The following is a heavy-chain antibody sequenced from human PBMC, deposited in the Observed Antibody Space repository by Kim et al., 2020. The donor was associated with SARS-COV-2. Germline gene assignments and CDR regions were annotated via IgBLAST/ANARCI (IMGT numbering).Heavy chain of an antibody. CDR1: GFTFSSYG. CDR3: AKEGGRSSRQFHY. CDR2: VGTST. D-gene: IGHD1-26*01. Sequence: GGSLRLSCAASGFTFSSYGMSWVRQAPGKGLEWVSRVGTSTNYADSERGRYTVSRDNSKNTLYLQMKSLRAEDTAVDYCAKEGGRSSRQFHYWGQGTLVTVSS. J-gene: IGHJ4*02. V-gene: IGHV3-23*03.